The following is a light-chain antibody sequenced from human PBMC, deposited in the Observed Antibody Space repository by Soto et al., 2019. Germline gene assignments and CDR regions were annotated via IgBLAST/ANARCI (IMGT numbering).Light chain of an antibody. CDR2: AAS. J-gene: IGKJ5*01. CDR1: QGIRNF. CDR3: QKYSSVIT. V-gene: IGKV1-27*01. Sequence: DIQMTQSPSSLSASVGDRVTITCRASQGIRNFLAWYQQKPGKVPKLLISAASTLESGVTSRFSGSGSGTDFTLTITSLQPEDVATYYCQKYSSVITFGQGTRLEIK.